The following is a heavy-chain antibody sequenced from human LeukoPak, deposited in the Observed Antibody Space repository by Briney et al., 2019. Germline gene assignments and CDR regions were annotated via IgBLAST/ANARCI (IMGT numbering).Heavy chain of an antibody. D-gene: IGHD3-9*01. CDR2: IYYSGSF. CDR1: GGSISSSGYY. CDR3: ASYVTIFVGGESN. Sequence: SETLSLTCIVSGGSISSSGYYWGWIRQSPGKGLEWIGSIYYSGSFYYNPSLKSRVTISVDTSKNQFPLRLSSVTAADTAVYYCASYVTIFVGGESNWGQGTLVTVSS. J-gene: IGHJ4*02. V-gene: IGHV4-39*01.